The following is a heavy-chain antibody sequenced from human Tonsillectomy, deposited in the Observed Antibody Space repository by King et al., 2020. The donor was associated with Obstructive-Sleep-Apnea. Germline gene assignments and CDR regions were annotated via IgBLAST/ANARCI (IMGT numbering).Heavy chain of an antibody. Sequence: VQLVQSGAEVKKPGASVKVSCKASGYTFTTYTMHWVRQAPGQRLEWMGWIHAGNGNTKYSHNFQGRVTITRATSASIVYMELSSLRSEDTSVYYCARGGYDWEYWGQGTLVTVSS. CDR1: GYTFTTYT. D-gene: IGHD5-12*01. J-gene: IGHJ4*02. V-gene: IGHV1-3*01. CDR3: ARGGYDWEY. CDR2: IHAGNGNT.